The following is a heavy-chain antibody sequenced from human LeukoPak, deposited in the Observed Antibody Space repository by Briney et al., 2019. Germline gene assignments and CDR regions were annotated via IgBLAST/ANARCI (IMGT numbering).Heavy chain of an antibody. D-gene: IGHD2-21*02. J-gene: IGHJ4*02. CDR1: GFTFSSYG. CDR3: AKPVGHVPPDDCGGDCYSIDY. Sequence: GGSLRLSCAASGFTFSSYGMHWVRQAPGKGLEWVAFIRYDGSNKYYADSVKGRFTISRDNSKNTLYLQMNSLRAEDTAVYYCAKPVGHVPPDDCGGDCYSIDYWGQGTLVTVSS. V-gene: IGHV3-30*02. CDR2: IRYDGSNK.